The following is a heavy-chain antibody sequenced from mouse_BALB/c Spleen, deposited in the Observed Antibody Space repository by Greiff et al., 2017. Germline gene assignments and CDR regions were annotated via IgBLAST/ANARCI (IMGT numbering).Heavy chain of an antibody. J-gene: IGHJ4*01. CDR3: ARDEGYYGYPYAMDY. V-gene: IGHV2-9*02. D-gene: IGHD2-2*01. Sequence: VQGVESGPGLVAPSQSLSITCTVSGFSLTSYGVHWVRQPPGKGLEWLGVIWAGGSTNYNSALMSRLSISKDNSKSQVFLKMNSLQTDDTAMYYCARDEGYYGYPYAMDYWGQGTSVTVSS. CDR1: GFSLTSYG. CDR2: IWAGGST.